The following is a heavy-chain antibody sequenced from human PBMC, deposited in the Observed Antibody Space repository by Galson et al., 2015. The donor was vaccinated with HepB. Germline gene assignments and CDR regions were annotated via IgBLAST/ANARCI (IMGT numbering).Heavy chain of an antibody. Sequence: SLRLSCAASGFTFSSYAMHWVRQAPGKGLEWVAVISYDGSNKYYADSVKGRFTISRDNSKNTLYLQMNSLRAEDTAVYYCARGGYGDRTYYYYCGMDVWGQGTTVTVSS. J-gene: IGHJ6*02. D-gene: IGHD4-17*01. CDR1: GFTFSSYA. V-gene: IGHV3-30*04. CDR3: ARGGYGDRTYYYYCGMDV. CDR2: ISYDGSNK.